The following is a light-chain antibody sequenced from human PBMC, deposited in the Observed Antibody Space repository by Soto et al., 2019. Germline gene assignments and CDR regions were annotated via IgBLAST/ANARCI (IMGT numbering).Light chain of an antibody. CDR1: QSVTVN. V-gene: IGKV3-15*01. CDR2: SAS. CDR3: QQYSDWPPWR. Sequence: EILLTQSPSTLSLSPGEGVTLSCMASQSVTVNSLAWYQQKPGEAPRLLIFSASIRATGIPARFSGGGSETEFTLTISSLQSEDFAVYYCQQYSDWPPWRFGQGTKVDI. J-gene: IGKJ1*01.